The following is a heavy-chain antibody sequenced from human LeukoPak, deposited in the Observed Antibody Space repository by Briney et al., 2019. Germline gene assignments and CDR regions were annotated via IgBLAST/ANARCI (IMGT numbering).Heavy chain of an antibody. J-gene: IGHJ4*02. CDR1: GYTFTSYY. V-gene: IGHV1-46*01. Sequence: ASVKVSCKASGYTFTSYYMHWVRQAPGQGLEWMGIINPSGGSTSYAQKFQGRVTMTRDTSTSTVYMELGSLRSEDTAVYYCARDPRSYYDFWSGYYGFDYWGQGTLVTVSS. CDR2: INPSGGST. D-gene: IGHD3-3*01. CDR3: ARDPRSYYDFWSGYYGFDY.